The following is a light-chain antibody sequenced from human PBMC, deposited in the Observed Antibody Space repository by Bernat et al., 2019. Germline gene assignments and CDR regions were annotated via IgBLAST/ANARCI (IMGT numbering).Light chain of an antibody. CDR1: QSVGNY. V-gene: IGKV3-11*01. CDR2: DAS. CDR3: QQRDIRPIT. Sequence: DIVLTQSPASLSLSPGDRVTLSCRASQSVGNYLAWYQQKPGQAPRLLIYDASTRATGIPARFSGSGSGADFSLTISSLGPEDVAVCYCQQRDIRPITFSQGTRVE. J-gene: IGKJ5*01.